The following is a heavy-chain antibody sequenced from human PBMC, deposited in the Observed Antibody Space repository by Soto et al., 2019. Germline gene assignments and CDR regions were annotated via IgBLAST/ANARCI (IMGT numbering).Heavy chain of an antibody. Sequence: SETLSLTCTVSGGSISSSSYYWGWIRQPPGKGLEWIGSIYYSGSTYYNPSLKSRVTISVDTSKNQFSLKLSSVTAADTAVYYCARLGIVVVPAGGQVYYYYYGMDVWGQGTTVT. J-gene: IGHJ6*02. V-gene: IGHV4-39*01. D-gene: IGHD2-2*03. CDR3: ARLGIVVVPAGGQVYYYYYGMDV. CDR2: IYYSGST. CDR1: GGSISSSSYY.